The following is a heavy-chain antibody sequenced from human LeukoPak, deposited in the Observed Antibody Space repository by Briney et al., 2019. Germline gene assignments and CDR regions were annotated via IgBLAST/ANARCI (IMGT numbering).Heavy chain of an antibody. V-gene: IGHV4-39*01. Sequence: SETLSLTCTVSGGSISSSSYYWGWIRQPPGKGLEWIGSIYYSGSTYYNPSLKSRVTISVDTSKNQFSLKLSSVTAADTAVYYCARRILYSSSWVFDYWGQGTLVTVSS. CDR3: ARRILYSSSWVFDY. CDR2: IYYSGST. D-gene: IGHD6-13*01. J-gene: IGHJ4*02. CDR1: GGSISSSSYY.